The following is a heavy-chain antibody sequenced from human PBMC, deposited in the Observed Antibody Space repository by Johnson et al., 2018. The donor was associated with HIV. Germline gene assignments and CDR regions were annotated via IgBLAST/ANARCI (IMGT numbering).Heavy chain of an antibody. J-gene: IGHJ3*01. Sequence: QVQLVESGGGVVQPGGSLRLSCAASGFTFSSYGMHWVRQAPGKGLEWVAFIRYDGSNKYYADSVKGRFTISRDNSKNTLYLQMNSLRAEDTAVYYCARVSDSDSNWGQGTMVTVSS. CDR1: GFTFSSYG. D-gene: IGHD3-22*01. V-gene: IGHV3-30*02. CDR2: IRYDGSNK. CDR3: ARVSDSDSN.